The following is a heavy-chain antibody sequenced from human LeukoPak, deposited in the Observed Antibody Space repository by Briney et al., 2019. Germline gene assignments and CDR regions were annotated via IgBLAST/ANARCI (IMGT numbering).Heavy chain of an antibody. CDR1: GYTFTSYG. D-gene: IGHD5-12*01. CDR2: ISAYNGNT. Sequence: ASVKVSCKASGYTFTSYGNTWVRQAPGQGLEWMGWISAYNGNTNYAQKLQGRVTMTTDTSTTTAYMELRSLRSDDTAVYYCARDGYLGYFQHWGQGTLVTVSS. V-gene: IGHV1-18*01. J-gene: IGHJ1*01. CDR3: ARDGYLGYFQH.